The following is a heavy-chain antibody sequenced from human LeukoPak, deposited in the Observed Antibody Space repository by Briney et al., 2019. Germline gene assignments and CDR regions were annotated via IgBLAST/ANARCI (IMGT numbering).Heavy chain of an antibody. D-gene: IGHD2-2*01. CDR1: GYSISSGYY. CDR3: ARGDCSSTICYSPMDV. V-gene: IGHV4-38-2*02. Sequence: SETLSLTCTVSGYSISSGYYWGWIRQPPGKGLEWIGSIYRTGSTNYNPSLKSRVTISLDTSKNQFSLKVSSVTAADTAVYYCARGDCSSTICYSPMDVWGKGTTVTVSS. J-gene: IGHJ6*03. CDR2: IYRTGST.